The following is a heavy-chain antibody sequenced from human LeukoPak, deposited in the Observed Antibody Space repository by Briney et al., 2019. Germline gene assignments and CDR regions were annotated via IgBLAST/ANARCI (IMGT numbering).Heavy chain of an antibody. CDR2: ISAYNGNT. Sequence: ASVNVSCKASGYTFTSYGISWVRQAPGQGLDWMGWISAYNGNTNYAQKLQGRGTITTDTSTRTAYTGLRSLRSDDTAVYYCASTREDSSGYKLEGQFVMSYYFDYWGQGTLVTVSS. CDR3: ASTREDSSGYKLEGQFVMSYYFDY. V-gene: IGHV1-18*01. D-gene: IGHD3-22*01. J-gene: IGHJ4*02. CDR1: GYTFTSYG.